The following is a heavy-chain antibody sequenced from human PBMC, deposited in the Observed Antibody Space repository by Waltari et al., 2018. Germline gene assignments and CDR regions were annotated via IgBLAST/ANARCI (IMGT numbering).Heavy chain of an antibody. J-gene: IGHJ3*02. Sequence: QVQLVQSGAEVKKPGASVNVSCKVSGYTLTELSMHWVRQAPGKGLEWMGGFDPEDGETIYAQKFQGRVTMTEDTSTDTAYMELSSLRSEDTAVYYCATFRFPFSGSPEFDAFDIWGQGTMVTVSS. CDR2: FDPEDGET. V-gene: IGHV1-24*01. CDR3: ATFRFPFSGSPEFDAFDI. CDR1: GYTLTELS. D-gene: IGHD1-26*01.